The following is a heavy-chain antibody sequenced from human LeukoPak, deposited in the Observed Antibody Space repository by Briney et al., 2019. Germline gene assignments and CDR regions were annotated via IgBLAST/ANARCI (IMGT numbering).Heavy chain of an antibody. V-gene: IGHV3-30*18. CDR2: ISYDGSNK. Sequence: QPGRSLRLSCAASGFTFSSYGMHWVRQAPGKGLEWVGVISYDGSNKYYVDSAKGRFSISRDNSKNTLYLQMNSLRAEDTAVYYCAKEGENTYYYDTSGYFPPDYWGQGTLVTVSS. CDR3: AKEGENTYYYDTSGYFPPDY. D-gene: IGHD3-22*01. CDR1: GFTFSSYG. J-gene: IGHJ4*02.